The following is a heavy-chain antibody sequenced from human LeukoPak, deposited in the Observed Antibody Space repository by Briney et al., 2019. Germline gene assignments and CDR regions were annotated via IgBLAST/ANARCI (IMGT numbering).Heavy chain of an antibody. J-gene: IGHJ4*02. CDR3: ARSGGYYFDY. V-gene: IGHV3-21*05. CDR1: GFTFSSYS. CDR2: ISSSSGYI. Sequence: GGSLRLSCAASGFTFSSYSMNWVRQAPGKGLEWVSFISSSSGYIYYADSVKGRFTISRDNAKNSLYLQMNSLRAEDTAVYYCARSGGYYFDYWGQGTLVTVSS. D-gene: IGHD2-15*01.